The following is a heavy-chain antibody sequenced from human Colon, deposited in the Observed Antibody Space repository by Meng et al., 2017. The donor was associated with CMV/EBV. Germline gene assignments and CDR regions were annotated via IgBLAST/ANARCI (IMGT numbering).Heavy chain of an antibody. CDR1: GFTFSTYD. V-gene: IGHV3-13*01. Sequence: GEFLKISCTASGFTFSTYDFHWVRQSTGKGLEWVSSIGTVGDTYSIGSVKGRFIISREDAKNSVYLQMNGLRDGDTGLYYCARARSPTHFDYWGQGALVTVSS. J-gene: IGHJ4*02. CDR2: IGTVGDT. CDR3: ARARSPTHFDY.